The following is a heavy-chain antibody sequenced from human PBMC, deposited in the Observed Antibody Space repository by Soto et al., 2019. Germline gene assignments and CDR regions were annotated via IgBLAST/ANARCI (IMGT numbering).Heavy chain of an antibody. CDR3: ARRGVTTWLYYYYYMDV. D-gene: IGHD4-17*01. Sequence: PSETLSLTCTVSGGSISSSSYYWGWIRQPPGKGLEWIGSIYYSGSTYYNPSLKSRVTISVDTSKNQFSLKLSSVTAADTAVYYCARRGVTTWLYYYYYMDVWGKGTTVTVSS. V-gene: IGHV4-39*01. CDR1: GGSISSSSYY. CDR2: IYYSGST. J-gene: IGHJ6*03.